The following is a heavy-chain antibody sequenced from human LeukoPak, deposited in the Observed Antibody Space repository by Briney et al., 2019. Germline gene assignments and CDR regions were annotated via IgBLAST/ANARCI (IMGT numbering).Heavy chain of an antibody. CDR1: GGSISSGDYY. Sequence: PSQTLSLTCTVPGGSISSGDYYWTWIRQPPGKGLEWIGYMHYSGTADYNPSLRGRLTISVDTSNNQFSLEVKSMTPADTAVYYCARFYHVSSGYSNWFDPWGQGTLVTVSS. V-gene: IGHV4-30-4*01. CDR3: ARFYHVSSGYSNWFDP. D-gene: IGHD3-22*01. CDR2: MHYSGTA. J-gene: IGHJ5*02.